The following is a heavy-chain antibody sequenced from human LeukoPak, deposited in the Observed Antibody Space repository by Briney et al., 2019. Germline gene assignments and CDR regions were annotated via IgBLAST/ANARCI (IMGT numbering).Heavy chain of an antibody. CDR2: IYTSGST. Sequence: SETLSLTCTVSGGSISSYYWSWIRQPAGEGLEWIGRIYTSGSTNYNPSLKSRVTMSVDTSKSQFSLKLSSVTAADTAVYYCARSRATYAFDIWGQGTMVTVSS. D-gene: IGHD5-12*01. J-gene: IGHJ3*02. CDR1: GGSISSYY. V-gene: IGHV4-4*07. CDR3: ARSRATYAFDI.